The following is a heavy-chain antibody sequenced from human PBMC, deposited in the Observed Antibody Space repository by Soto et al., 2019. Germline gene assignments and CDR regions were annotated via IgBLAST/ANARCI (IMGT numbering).Heavy chain of an antibody. Sequence: SETLCLTGTVSSGSNSSYYWSLIRQPPGKGLEWIGYIYYSGSTNYNPSLKSRVTISVDTSKNQFSLKLSSVTAADTAVYYCARQKYYYSSGSYDYWGQGTLVTVSS. CDR1: SGSNSSYY. CDR2: IYYSGST. CDR3: ARQKYYYSSGSYDY. V-gene: IGHV4-59*08. D-gene: IGHD3-10*01. J-gene: IGHJ4*02.